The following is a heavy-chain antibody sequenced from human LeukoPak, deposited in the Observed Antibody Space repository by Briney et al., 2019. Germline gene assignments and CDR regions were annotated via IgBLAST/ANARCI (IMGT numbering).Heavy chain of an antibody. CDR1: GGSISSYY. CDR2: IYYSGST. Sequence: PSETLSLTCTVSGGSISSYYWNWIRQTPGKGLEWIGYIYYSGSTNYNPSLKSRVTISVDTSKNQFSLNLTSVTAADTAVYYCARFTPQGYGWGGYNRFDPWGQGTLVTVPS. CDR3: ARFTPQGYGWGGYNRFDP. D-gene: IGHD3-16*01. J-gene: IGHJ5*02. V-gene: IGHV4-59*01.